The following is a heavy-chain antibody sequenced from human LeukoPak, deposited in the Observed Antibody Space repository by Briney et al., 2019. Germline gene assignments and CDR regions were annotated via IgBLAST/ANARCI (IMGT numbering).Heavy chain of an antibody. Sequence: GGSLRLSCAPSGFTVSSNYMSWVRQAPGKGLEWVSVIYSGGSTYYADSVKGRFTISRDNSKNTLYLQVNSLRAEDTAVYYCARGPKGIYDSSGYYYECYWGQGTLVTVSS. CDR1: GFTVSSNY. CDR2: IYSGGST. CDR3: ARGPKGIYDSSGYYYECY. V-gene: IGHV3-66*02. J-gene: IGHJ4*02. D-gene: IGHD3-22*01.